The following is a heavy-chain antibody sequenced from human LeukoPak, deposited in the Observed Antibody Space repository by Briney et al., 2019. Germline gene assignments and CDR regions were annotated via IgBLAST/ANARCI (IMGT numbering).Heavy chain of an antibody. CDR1: GFTFSTSW. Sequence: GGSLRLSCAASGFTFSTSWMHWVRQAPGKGLEWVSAISGSGGSTYYADSVKGRFTISRDNSKNTLYLQMNSLRAEDTAVYYCAKDLRVGGSYFDYWGQGTLVTVSS. CDR3: AKDLRVGGSYFDY. CDR2: ISGSGGST. V-gene: IGHV3-23*01. J-gene: IGHJ4*02. D-gene: IGHD1-26*01.